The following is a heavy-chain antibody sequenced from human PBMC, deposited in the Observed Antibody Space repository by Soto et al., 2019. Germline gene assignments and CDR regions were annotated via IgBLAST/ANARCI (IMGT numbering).Heavy chain of an antibody. V-gene: IGHV3-21*06. D-gene: IGHD1-1*01. CDR1: GLSFNDHP. J-gene: IGHJ6*02. CDR3: ERDAIKSPGINYQGMDV. Sequence: GSLRFSCEASGLSFNDHPMRWVRQAPGRGLEWVSSISSSSSYIYYSDSVKGRFTISRDNAKSTLYLQMNSLRAEDTAVYYCERDAIKSPGINYQGMDVWGQGTTVTVSS. CDR2: ISSSSSYI.